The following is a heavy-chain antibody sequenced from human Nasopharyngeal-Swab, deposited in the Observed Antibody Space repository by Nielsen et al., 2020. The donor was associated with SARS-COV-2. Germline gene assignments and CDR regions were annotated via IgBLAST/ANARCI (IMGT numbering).Heavy chain of an antibody. D-gene: IGHD4-17*01. Sequence: SQTLSLTCAISGDSVSRSSAAWNWIRQSPSRGLEWLGRTYYRSKWFNNYAVSLRGRITVNPDTSKNQFSLQLNSVTPEDTAVYYCARSTVTFDFWGQGTLVTVSS. V-gene: IGHV6-1*01. CDR2: TYYRSKWFN. J-gene: IGHJ4*02. CDR1: GDSVSRSSAA. CDR3: ARSTVTFDF.